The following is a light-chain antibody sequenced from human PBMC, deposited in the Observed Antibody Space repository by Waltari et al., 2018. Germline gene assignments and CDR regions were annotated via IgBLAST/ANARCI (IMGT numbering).Light chain of an antibody. CDR3: GTWDSSLSGAV. Sequence: QSVLTQPPSVSAAPGQRVTISCSGGHSNIGNNYVSWYRQFPGTTPKLLIYEASGRPSGVPGRFSGAKSGTSATLDITGLQAGDEADYYCGTWDSSLSGAVFGGGTHLTVL. CDR2: EAS. J-gene: IGLJ7*01. CDR1: HSNIGNNY. V-gene: IGLV1-51*02.